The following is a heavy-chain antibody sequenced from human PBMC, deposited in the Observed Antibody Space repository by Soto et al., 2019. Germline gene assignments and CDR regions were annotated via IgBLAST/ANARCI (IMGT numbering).Heavy chain of an antibody. CDR2: IWYDGSNK. CDR1: GFTFSSYG. V-gene: IGHV3-33*01. Sequence: GGSLRLSCAASGFTFSSYGMHWVRQAPGKGLEWVAVIWYDGSNKYYADSVKGRFTISRDNSKNTLYLQMNSLRAEDTAVYYCARDNADCSSTSCHSNWFDPWGQGTLVTVSS. D-gene: IGHD2-2*01. J-gene: IGHJ5*02. CDR3: ARDNADCSSTSCHSNWFDP.